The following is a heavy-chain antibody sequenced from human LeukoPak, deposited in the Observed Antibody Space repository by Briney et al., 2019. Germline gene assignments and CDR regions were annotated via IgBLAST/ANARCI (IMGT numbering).Heavy chain of an antibody. J-gene: IGHJ4*02. D-gene: IGHD3-9*01. Sequence: GSLRLSCAASGFTFSSYGMHWVRQAPGKGLEWVAVIWYDGSNKYYADAVKGRVTISRDNSKNTLYLQMNSLRAEDTAVYYCARDAYDILTGYYRRELYYFDYWGQGTLVTVSS. V-gene: IGHV3-33*01. CDR1: GFTFSSYG. CDR3: ARDAYDILTGYYRRELYYFDY. CDR2: IWYDGSNK.